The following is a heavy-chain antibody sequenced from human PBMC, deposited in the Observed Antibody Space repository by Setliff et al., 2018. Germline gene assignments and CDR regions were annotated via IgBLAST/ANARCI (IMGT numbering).Heavy chain of an antibody. Sequence: SETLSLTCTVSGGSISSSSYHWTWIRQSPEKRLEWIGEINHRGSTNYNPSLKSRVTISIDTSRDQFSLKLISMIAADTAVYYCARGRNIAARLLDSWGQGTLVTVSS. V-gene: IGHV4-39*07. D-gene: IGHD6-6*01. J-gene: IGHJ4*02. CDR3: ARGRNIAARLLDS. CDR2: INHRGST. CDR1: GGSISSSSYH.